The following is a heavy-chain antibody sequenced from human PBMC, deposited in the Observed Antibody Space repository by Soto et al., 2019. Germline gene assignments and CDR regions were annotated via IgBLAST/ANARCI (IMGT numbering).Heavy chain of an antibody. V-gene: IGHV4-34*01. Sequence: SETLSLTCAVYGGYFSGYYWRWIRQPPGKGLEWIGEINHSGSTNYNPSLKSRVTISVDTSKNQFSLKLSSVTAADTAVYYCARGRFLEWLSRYYYYGMDVWGQGTTVT. CDR3: ARGRFLEWLSRYYYYGMDV. J-gene: IGHJ6*02. CDR2: INHSGST. D-gene: IGHD3-3*01. CDR1: GGYFSGYY.